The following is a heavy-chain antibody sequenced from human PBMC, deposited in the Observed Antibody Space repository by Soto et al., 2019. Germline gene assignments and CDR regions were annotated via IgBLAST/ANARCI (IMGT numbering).Heavy chain of an antibody. CDR1: GYTFSSHA. D-gene: IGHD1-26*01. V-gene: IGHV1-3*01. CDR2: INGGNGDT. J-gene: IGHJ4*02. CDR3: ARGGSAGYSGRYYFAY. Sequence: GASVKVSCKASGYTFSSHATHWVRQAPGQRLEWMGWINGGNGDTKYSQKFQDRVTITRDTSASTAYMELSSLRSEDTAVYYCARGGSAGYSGRYYFAYWGQGTLVTVSS.